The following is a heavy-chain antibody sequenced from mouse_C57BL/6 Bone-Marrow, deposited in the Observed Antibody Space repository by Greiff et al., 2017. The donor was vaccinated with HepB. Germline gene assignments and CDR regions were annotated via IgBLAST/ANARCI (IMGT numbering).Heavy chain of an antibody. CDR3: ARDGYYPYYFDY. Sequence: DVMLVESGGGLVKPGGSLKLSCAASGFIFSSYTMSWVRQTPEKRLEWVATISGGGGNTYYPDSVKGRFTISRDNAKNTLYLQMSSLRSEDTALYYCARDGYYPYYFDYWGQGTTLTVSS. CDR1: GFIFSSYT. J-gene: IGHJ2*01. V-gene: IGHV5-9*01. CDR2: ISGGGGNT. D-gene: IGHD2-3*01.